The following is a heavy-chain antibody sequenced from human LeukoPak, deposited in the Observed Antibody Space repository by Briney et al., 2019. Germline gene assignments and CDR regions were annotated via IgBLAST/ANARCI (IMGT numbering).Heavy chain of an antibody. CDR2: IHYSGST. J-gene: IGHJ4*02. CDR3: ARGYSSSWSYFDY. CDR1: GGSISNYY. V-gene: IGHV4-59*08. D-gene: IGHD6-13*01. Sequence: SETLSLTCTVSGGSISNYYWSWIRQPPGKGLEWIGYIHYSGSTHYNPSLKSRATISVDTSKSQFSLKLSSVTAADTAVYYCARGYSSSWSYFDYWGQGTLVTVSS.